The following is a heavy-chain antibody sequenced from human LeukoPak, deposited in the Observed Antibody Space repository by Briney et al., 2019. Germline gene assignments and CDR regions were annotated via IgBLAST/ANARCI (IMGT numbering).Heavy chain of an antibody. D-gene: IGHD2-15*01. Sequence: SETLSLTCTVSGGSISSSRYYWGWISQPPGKGLEWIGSIYYSGSTYYNPSLKSRVTISVDTSKNQFSLKLSSVTAADTAVYYCASPGPEYCSGSSCYSFDILSFDYWGQGTLVTVSS. CDR1: GGSISSSRYY. J-gene: IGHJ4*02. V-gene: IGHV4-39*01. CDR3: ASPGPEYCSGSSCYSFDILSFDY. CDR2: IYYSGST.